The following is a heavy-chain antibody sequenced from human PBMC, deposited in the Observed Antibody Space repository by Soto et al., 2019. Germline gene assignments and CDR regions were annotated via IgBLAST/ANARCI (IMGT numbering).Heavy chain of an antibody. CDR3: AHTSRFYGDYVSVMGY. V-gene: IGHV2-5*02. CDR1: GFSLSTSGVG. CDR2: IYWDDDK. J-gene: IGHJ4*02. D-gene: IGHD4-17*01. Sequence: SGPTLVNPTQTLTLTCTFSGFSLSTSGVGVGWIRQPPGKALEWLAPIYWDDDKRYSPSLKSRLTITKDTSKNQVVLTMTNMDPVDTATYYCAHTSRFYGDYVSVMGYWGQGTLVTVSS.